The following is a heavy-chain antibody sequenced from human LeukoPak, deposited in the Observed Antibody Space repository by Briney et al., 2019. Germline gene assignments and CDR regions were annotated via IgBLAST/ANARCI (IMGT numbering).Heavy chain of an antibody. CDR1: GYTFTSYY. Sequence: ASVKVSCKASGYTFTSYYMHWVRQAPGQGLEWMGWISAYNGNTNYAQKLQGRVTMTTDTSTSTAYMELRSLRSDDTAVYYCARVVDTAMVYFDYWGQGTLVTVSS. D-gene: IGHD5-18*01. CDR3: ARVVDTAMVYFDY. CDR2: ISAYNGNT. V-gene: IGHV1-18*04. J-gene: IGHJ4*02.